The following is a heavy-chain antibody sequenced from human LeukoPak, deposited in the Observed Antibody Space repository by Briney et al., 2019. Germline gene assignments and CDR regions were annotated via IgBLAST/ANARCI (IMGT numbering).Heavy chain of an antibody. CDR2: INPSGGST. CDR1: GYTFTSYY. D-gene: IGHD5-24*01. CDR3: ARNVEMATLSY. V-gene: IGHV1-46*01. J-gene: IGHJ4*02. Sequence: ASVKVSCKASGYTFTSYYMHCVRQAPGQGLEWMGIINPSGGSTSYAQKFQGRVTMTRDTSTSTVYMELSSLRSEDTAVYYCARNVEMATLSYWGQGTLVTVSS.